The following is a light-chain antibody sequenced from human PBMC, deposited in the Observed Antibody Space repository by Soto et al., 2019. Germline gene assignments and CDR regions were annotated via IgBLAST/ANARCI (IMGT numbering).Light chain of an antibody. Sequence: QSVLTQPPSASGTPGQRVTISCSGSSSNIGSNTVNWYQQLPGTAPKLLMYNNNQRPSGVPDRFSGAKSGTSASLAISGGQSEDEADYYCAAWDDSLNALVFGTGTKVTVL. CDR2: NNN. CDR3: AAWDDSLNALV. V-gene: IGLV1-44*01. J-gene: IGLJ1*01. CDR1: SSNIGSNT.